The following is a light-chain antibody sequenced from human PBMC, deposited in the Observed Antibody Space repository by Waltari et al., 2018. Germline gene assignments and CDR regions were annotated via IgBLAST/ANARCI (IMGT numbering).Light chain of an antibody. CDR1: SRPSHYK. J-gene: IGLJ1*01. Sequence: QPVPTQPPSASASLGASVTLTCTLSSRPSHYKVDWYPPTTRKGPRFVMRVGTGGIVGSKGDGIPDRFSVLGSGLNRYLTIKNIQEEDESDYHCGADHGSGSSFVYVFGTGTKVTVL. CDR3: GADHGSGSSFVYV. CDR2: VGTGGIVG. V-gene: IGLV9-49*01.